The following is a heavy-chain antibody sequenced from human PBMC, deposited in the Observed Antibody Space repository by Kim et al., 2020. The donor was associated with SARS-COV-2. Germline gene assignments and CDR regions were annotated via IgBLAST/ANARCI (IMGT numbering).Heavy chain of an antibody. Sequence: GGSLRLPCAASGFTFSSYDMHWVRQAPGKGLEWVAVIWYDGSNKYYADSVKGRFTISRDNSKNTLYLQMNSLRAEDTAVFHCARDGRADWGTYYFYYCG. CDR2: IWYDGSNK. J-gene: IGHJ4*01. D-gene: IGHD1-1*01. CDR3: ARDGRADWGTYYFYY. V-gene: IGHV3-33*01. CDR1: GFTFSSYD.